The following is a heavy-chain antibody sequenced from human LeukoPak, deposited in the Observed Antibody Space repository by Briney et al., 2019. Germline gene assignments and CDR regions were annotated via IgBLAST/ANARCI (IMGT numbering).Heavy chain of an antibody. V-gene: IGHV4-61*01. J-gene: IGHJ3*02. Sequence: PSQTLSLTCTVSGGSISSGSYYWSWIRQPPGKGLEWIGYIYYSGSTNYNPSLRSRVTISVDTSKNQFSLKLNSVTAADTAVYYCAGAPPLLYSSSSLGAFDIWGQGTMVTVSS. D-gene: IGHD6-13*01. CDR2: IYYSGST. CDR3: AGAPPLLYSSSSLGAFDI. CDR1: GGSISSGSYY.